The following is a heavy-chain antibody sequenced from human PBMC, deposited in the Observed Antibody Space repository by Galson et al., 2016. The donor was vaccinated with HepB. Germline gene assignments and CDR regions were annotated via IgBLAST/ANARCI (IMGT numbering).Heavy chain of an antibody. D-gene: IGHD1-26*01. J-gene: IGHJ6*03. CDR1: GYMFTSYG. Sequence: SVKVSCKASGYMFTSYGICWVRQAPGQGLEWMGWISVYNGNTNYAKKFQGRVTMTADTSTKTVHMELRSLRFGDTAVYYCARVISGGFQSDYYYMDVWGQGTTVTVSS. V-gene: IGHV1-18*04. CDR2: ISVYNGNT. CDR3: ARVISGGFQSDYYYMDV.